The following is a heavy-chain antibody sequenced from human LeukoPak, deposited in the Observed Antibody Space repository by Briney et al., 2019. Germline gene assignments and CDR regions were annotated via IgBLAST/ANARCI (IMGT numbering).Heavy chain of an antibody. CDR3: ARKSRADY. V-gene: IGHV5-51*01. J-gene: IGHJ4*02. CDR2: IYPGDSET. CDR1: GYSFPTYW. Sequence: GESLKISCKCSGYSFPTYWIGWVRQMPGKGLEWMGIIYPGDSETRYSPSFQGQVTISADKSISTAYLQWSRLKASDTAMYYCARKSRADYWGQGTLVTVSS.